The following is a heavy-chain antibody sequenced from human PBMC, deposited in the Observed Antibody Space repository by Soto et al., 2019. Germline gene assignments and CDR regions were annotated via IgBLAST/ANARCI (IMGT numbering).Heavy chain of an antibody. Sequence: SETLSLTCNVSGGSIRSYYWSWIRQPAGKALEWIGRIYTSGTTNYNPSLKRRATILIDTSKNQFSLKLSSVTAADTAVYYCAREGASGFGMDVWGQGTTGTVS. D-gene: IGHD1-26*01. CDR3: AREGASGFGMDV. V-gene: IGHV4-4*07. J-gene: IGHJ6*02. CDR1: GGSIRSYY. CDR2: IYTSGTT.